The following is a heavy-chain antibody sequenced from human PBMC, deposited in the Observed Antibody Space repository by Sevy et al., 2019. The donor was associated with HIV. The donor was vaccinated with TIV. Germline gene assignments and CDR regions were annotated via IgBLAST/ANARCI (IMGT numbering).Heavy chain of an antibody. CDR3: ARHAPGIIAFYSDF. Sequence: SETLSLTCTVSGDSISTTNYYWGWIRQSPGKGLEWVGTIYSSRSTYYNPSLEGRVTISLDTSENQFSLKLSSVTAADTALYYCARHAPGIIAFYSDFWGQGTLVTVSS. CDR1: GDSISTTNYY. V-gene: IGHV4-39*01. CDR2: IYSSRST. J-gene: IGHJ4*02.